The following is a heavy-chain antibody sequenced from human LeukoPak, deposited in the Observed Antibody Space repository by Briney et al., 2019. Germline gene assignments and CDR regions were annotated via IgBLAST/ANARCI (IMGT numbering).Heavy chain of an antibody. D-gene: IGHD3-22*01. Sequence: PSETLSLTCTVSGGSISSSSYYWGWIRQPPGKGLEWIGSIYYSGSTYYNPSLKSRVTMSVDTSKNQLSLKLSSVTAADTAVYYSARDRYYYDSSGYYQLDYWGQGTLVTVSS. V-gene: IGHV4-39*07. CDR2: IYYSGST. CDR3: ARDRYYYDSSGYYQLDY. J-gene: IGHJ4*02. CDR1: GGSISSSSYY.